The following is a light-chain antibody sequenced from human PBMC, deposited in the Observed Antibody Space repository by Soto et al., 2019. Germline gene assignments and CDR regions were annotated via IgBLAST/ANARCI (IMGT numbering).Light chain of an antibody. CDR2: DNN. CDR1: SGSIASNS. J-gene: IGLJ2*01. CDR3: QSYNANNQV. V-gene: IGLV6-57*03. Sequence: NFMLTQPHSVSESPGKTVTISCTRSSGSIASNSVQWYQQRPGSAPTTVIYDNNYRPSGVPDRFSGSIDRSSNSASLTISGLRTDDEADYYCQSYNANNQVFGGGTKVTVL.